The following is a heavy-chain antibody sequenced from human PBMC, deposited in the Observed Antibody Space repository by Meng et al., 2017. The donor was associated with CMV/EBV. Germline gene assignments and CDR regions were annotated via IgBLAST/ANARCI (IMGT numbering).Heavy chain of an antibody. J-gene: IGHJ6*02. CDR3: ARDRDIVATVNYYYYGMDV. V-gene: IGHV3-20*04. Sequence: GESLKISCAASGFTFDDYGMSWVRQAPGKGLEWVSGINWNGGSTGYADSVKGRFTISRDNAKNSPYLQMNSLRAEDTALYYCARDRDIVATVNYYYYGMDVWGQGTTVTVSS. D-gene: IGHD5-12*01. CDR2: INWNGGST. CDR1: GFTFDDYG.